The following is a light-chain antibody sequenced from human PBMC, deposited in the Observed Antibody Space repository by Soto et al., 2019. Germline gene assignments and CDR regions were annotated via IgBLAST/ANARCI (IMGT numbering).Light chain of an antibody. Sequence: EIVMTQSPATLSVSPGERATLSCRASQRISSDLAWYQQKPGQAPRLLIYGASTRATGVPARFSGSGSATEFTLTISGLQSEDLAIFYCHQYNDWPLTFGGGTKVEIK. J-gene: IGKJ4*01. CDR3: HQYNDWPLT. CDR1: QRISSD. V-gene: IGKV3-15*01. CDR2: GAS.